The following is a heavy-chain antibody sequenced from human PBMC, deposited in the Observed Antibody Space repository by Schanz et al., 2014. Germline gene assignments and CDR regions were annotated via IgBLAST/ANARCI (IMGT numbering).Heavy chain of an antibody. CDR1: GYTFTEYT. V-gene: IGHV1-3*01. Sequence: QVQLVQSGPEVEKPGASVKVSCKTSGYTFTEYTMYWLRQAPGQRLEWMGWIDSANGNTKYSHRFQGRVTITRDTSAATAYIELSSLRSEDTAVYYCAREVGLYDRGWFDPWGQGTLVTVSS. D-gene: IGHD3-22*01. CDR3: AREVGLYDRGWFDP. CDR2: IDSANGNT. J-gene: IGHJ5*02.